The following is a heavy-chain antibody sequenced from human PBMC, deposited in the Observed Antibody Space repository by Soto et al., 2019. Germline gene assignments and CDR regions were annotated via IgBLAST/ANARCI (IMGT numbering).Heavy chain of an antibody. V-gene: IGHV2-5*02. D-gene: IGHD3-10*01. Sequence: QITLKESGPTLVKPTQTLTLTCTFSGFSLSTSGVGVGWIRQPPGKALEWLALIYLDDDKRYSPSLKSRLTITKDTSKNQVVLTMTNMDPVDTATYYCAHRRSYGSGSYFDYWGQGTLVTVSS. J-gene: IGHJ4*02. CDR2: IYLDDDK. CDR3: AHRRSYGSGSYFDY. CDR1: GFSLSTSGVG.